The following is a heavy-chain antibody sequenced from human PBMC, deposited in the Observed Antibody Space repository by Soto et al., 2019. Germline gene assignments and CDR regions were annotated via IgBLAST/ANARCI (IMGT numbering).Heavy chain of an antibody. CDR2: IYHSGST. Sequence: PSETLSLTCAVSGGSISSSNWWSWVRQPPGKGLEWIGEIYHSGSTNYNPSLKSRVTISVDKSKNQFSLKLSSVTAADTAVYYCARARGIQLWSSYFDDWGQGTMVTVSS. CDR3: ARARGIQLWSSYFDD. V-gene: IGHV4-4*02. D-gene: IGHD5-18*01. CDR1: GGSISSSNW. J-gene: IGHJ4*02.